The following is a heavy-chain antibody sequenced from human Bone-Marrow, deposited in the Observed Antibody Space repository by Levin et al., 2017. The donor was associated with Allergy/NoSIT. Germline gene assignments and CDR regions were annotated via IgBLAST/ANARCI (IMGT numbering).Heavy chain of an antibody. V-gene: IGHV1-46*01. D-gene: IGHD1/OR15-1a*01. J-gene: IGHJ5*02. Sequence: WASVKVSCTASGYSFPHYYLHWVRQAPGQGLEWMGMINPSSGSTDYAQRFQGRLAMTRDTSTTTIYMELSSLKYDDTALYYCAREYEQPLNWFDPWGQGTLVTVSS. CDR3: AREYEQPLNWFDP. CDR1: GYSFPHYY. CDR2: INPSSGST.